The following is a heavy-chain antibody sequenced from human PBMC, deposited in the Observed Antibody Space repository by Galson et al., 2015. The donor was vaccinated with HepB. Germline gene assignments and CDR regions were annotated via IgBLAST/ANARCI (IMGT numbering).Heavy chain of an antibody. CDR1: GFTFDDYA. J-gene: IGHJ4*02. V-gene: IGHV3-43D*04. CDR3: AKGPAPYGGNSVFDY. Sequence: SLRLSCAASGFTFDDYAMHWVRQAPGKGLEWVSLISWDGGSTYYADSVKGRFTISRDNTKNSLYLQMNSLRAEDTALYYCAKGPAPYGGNSVFDYWGQGTLVTVSS. CDR2: ISWDGGST. D-gene: IGHD4-23*01.